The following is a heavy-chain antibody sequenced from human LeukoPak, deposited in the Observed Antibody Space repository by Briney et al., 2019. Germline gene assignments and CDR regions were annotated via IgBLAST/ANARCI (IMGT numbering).Heavy chain of an antibody. V-gene: IGHV1-8*01. J-gene: IGHJ4*02. CDR2: MNPNSGNT. D-gene: IGHD6-13*01. Sequence: ASVKVSCKASGYTFTSYDINWVRQATGQGLEWMGRMNPNSGNTGYAQKFQGRVTMTRNTSISTAYMELSSLRSEDTAVYYCAREERLIAATGRGAFDYWGQGTLVTVSS. CDR1: GYTFTSYD. CDR3: AREERLIAATGRGAFDY.